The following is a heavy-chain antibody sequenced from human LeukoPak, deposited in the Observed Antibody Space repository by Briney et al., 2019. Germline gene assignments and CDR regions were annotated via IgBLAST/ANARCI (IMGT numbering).Heavy chain of an antibody. V-gene: IGHV3-23*01. D-gene: IGHD6-19*01. CDR2: ISGSGGST. CDR1: GFTFSSYA. Sequence: GGSLRLSCAASGFTFSSYAMSWVRQAPGKGLEWVSAISGSGGSTYYADSVKGRFTISRDNSKNTLYLQMNSLRAEDTAVYYCVKTKRSSGWYFDYWGQGTLVTVSS. CDR3: VKTKRSSGWYFDY. J-gene: IGHJ4*02.